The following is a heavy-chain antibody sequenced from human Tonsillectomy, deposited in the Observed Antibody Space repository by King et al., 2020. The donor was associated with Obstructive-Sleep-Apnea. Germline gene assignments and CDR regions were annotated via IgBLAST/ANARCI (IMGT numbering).Heavy chain of an antibody. J-gene: IGHJ4*02. CDR2: IYDSGTT. CDR1: GGSITNYF. Sequence: VQLQESGPGLVKPSETLSLTCTVSGGSITNYFWSWIRQPPGKGLEWIGYIYDSGTTNYNPSLKSRVTISVDKSSNHFSLRLNSVTAADTAVYYCARQGFGGYAAAFDYWGQGTLVTVSS. CDR3: ARQGFGGYAAAFDY. D-gene: IGHD5-12*01. V-gene: IGHV4-59*08.